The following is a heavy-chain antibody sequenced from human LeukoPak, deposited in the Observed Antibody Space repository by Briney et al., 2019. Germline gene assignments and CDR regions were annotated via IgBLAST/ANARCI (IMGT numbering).Heavy chain of an antibody. CDR2: IRAYNGIT. D-gene: IGHD6-13*01. V-gene: IGHV1-18*01. CDR3: ARDSGSDSSNWYGKWLAP. CDR1: GYTFTSYY. J-gene: IGHJ5*02. Sequence: ASVKVSCTASGYTFTSYYINWARQAPGQGLEWMGWIRAYNGITNYAQKLQDRVTMTTDTYTSTAYMELRSLTSDDTAVYYCARDSGSDSSNWYGKWLAPWGQGTLVTVSS.